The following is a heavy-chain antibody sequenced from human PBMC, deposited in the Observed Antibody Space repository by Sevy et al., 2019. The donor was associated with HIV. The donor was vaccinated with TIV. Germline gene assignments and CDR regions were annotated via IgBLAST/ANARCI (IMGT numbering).Heavy chain of an antibody. Sequence: GGSLRLSCTASGFTFTDYVMNWVRQAPGRGLEWVSSIGGSGGSTHYADSVKGRFTISRDNSKNTLYLQMNSLRAEDTAVYYCAKDGGVPYYESLTGYSHVDYWGQGTLVTVSS. CDR2: IGGSGGST. CDR1: GFTFTDYV. D-gene: IGHD3-9*01. J-gene: IGHJ4*02. CDR3: AKDGGVPYYESLTGYSHVDY. V-gene: IGHV3-23*01.